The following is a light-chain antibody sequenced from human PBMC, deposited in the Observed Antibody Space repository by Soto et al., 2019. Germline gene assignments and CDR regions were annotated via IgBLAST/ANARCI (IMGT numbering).Light chain of an antibody. J-gene: IGKJ4*01. V-gene: IGKV3-15*01. CDR3: QQYKNWPPLT. CDR2: GAF. CDR1: QSVSYN. Sequence: EIVMTQSPATLSVSPGERATLSCRASQSVSYNLGWYQQKPGQGPRLLIYGAFTRATGIPARFSGSGSGTEFTLTISSLQSEDFAVYYCQQYKNWPPLTFGGGTKVEIK.